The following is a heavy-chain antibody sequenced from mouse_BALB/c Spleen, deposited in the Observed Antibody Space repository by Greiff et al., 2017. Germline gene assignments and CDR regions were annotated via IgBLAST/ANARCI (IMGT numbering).Heavy chain of an antibody. D-gene: IGHD2-1*01. CDR1: GYTFTSYV. V-gene: IGHV1-14*01. J-gene: IGHJ3*01. CDR2: INPYNDGT. Sequence: VQLKESGPELVKPGASVKMSCKASGYTFTSYVMHWVKQKPGQGLEWIGYINPYNDGTKYNEKFKGKATLTSDKSSSTAYMELSSLTSEDSAVYYCARKGIYYGNYVAYWGQGTLVTVSA. CDR3: ARKGIYYGNYVAY.